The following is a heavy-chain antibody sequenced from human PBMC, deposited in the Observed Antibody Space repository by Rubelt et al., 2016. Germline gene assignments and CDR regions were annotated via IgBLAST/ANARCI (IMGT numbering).Heavy chain of an antibody. V-gene: IGHV1-18*01. Sequence: TNYAQKFQGRVTMTTDTSTTTAYMELRGLRSDDTAVYYCAREISLTVWGQGTLVTVSS. CDR3: AREISLTV. CDR2: T. D-gene: IGHD3-3*02. J-gene: IGHJ4*02.